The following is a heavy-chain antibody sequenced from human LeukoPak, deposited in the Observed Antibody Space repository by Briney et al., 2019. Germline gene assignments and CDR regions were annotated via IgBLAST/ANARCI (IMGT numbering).Heavy chain of an antibody. CDR2: INHSGST. CDR1: GGSFSGYY. V-gene: IGHV4-34*01. Sequence: NPSETLSLTCAVYGGSFSGYYWSWIRQPPGKGLEWIGEINHSGSTNYNPSLKSRVTISVDTSKNQFSLKLSSVTAADTAVYYCARRHRYSGSYYFHYWGQGTLVTVSS. CDR3: ARRHRYSGSYYFHY. D-gene: IGHD1-26*01. J-gene: IGHJ4*02.